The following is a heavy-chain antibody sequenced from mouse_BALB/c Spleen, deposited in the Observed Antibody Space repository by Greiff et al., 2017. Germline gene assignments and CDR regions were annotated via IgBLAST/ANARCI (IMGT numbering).Heavy chain of an antibody. Sequence: DVQLVESGGGLVQPGGSLRLSCATSGFTFTDYYMSWVRQPPGKALEWLGFIRNKANGYTTEYSASVKGRFTISRDNSQSILYLQMNTLRAEDSATYYCARDDYGSSYDYAMDYWGQGTSVTVSS. CDR1: GFTFTDYY. CDR3: ARDDYGSSYDYAMDY. V-gene: IGHV7-3*02. D-gene: IGHD1-1*01. CDR2: IRNKANGYTT. J-gene: IGHJ4*01.